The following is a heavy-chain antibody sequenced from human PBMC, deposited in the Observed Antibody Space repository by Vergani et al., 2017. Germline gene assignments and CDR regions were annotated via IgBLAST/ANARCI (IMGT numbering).Heavy chain of an antibody. D-gene: IGHD3-22*01. V-gene: IGHV3-15*07. J-gene: IGHJ4*02. CDR1: GFSFMNAW. CDR2: IKSTFDRGTT. CDR3: ARHSGYYYGSNSQDDY. Sequence: EVQLVESGGGIVKPGGSLRLSCVASGFSFMNAWMNWVRRTPGKGLEWVGRIKSTFDRGTTDYAAAVKGRFTISRDDSKNTLFLQMNGLRAEDTAVYYCARHSGYYYGSNSQDDYWGQGTLVTVSS.